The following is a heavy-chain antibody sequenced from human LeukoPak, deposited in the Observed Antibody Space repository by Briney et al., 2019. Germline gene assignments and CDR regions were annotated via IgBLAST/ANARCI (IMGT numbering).Heavy chain of an antibody. V-gene: IGHV5-51*01. Sequence: GESLKISCKGSGYSFTSYWIGWVRQMPGKGLEWMGIIYPGDSDTRYSPSFQGQVTISADKSISTAYLQWSSLKASDTAMYYCARRYSYGCSDGYLLDVWGQGTTVTVSS. CDR2: IYPGDSDT. CDR3: ARRYSYGCSDGYLLDV. D-gene: IGHD5-18*01. J-gene: IGHJ6*02. CDR1: GYSFTSYW.